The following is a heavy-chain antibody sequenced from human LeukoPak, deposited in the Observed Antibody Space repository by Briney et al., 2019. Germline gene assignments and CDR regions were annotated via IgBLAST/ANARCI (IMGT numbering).Heavy chain of an antibody. CDR2: ISYDGSNK. D-gene: IGHD6-19*01. Sequence: PGRSLRLSCEASGFTFSSYGMHWVRQAPGKGLEWVAVISYDGSNKYNADSVKGRFTISRDNSKNTLYLQMNSLRAEDTAVYYCARNLNWLGVFDYWGQGTLVTVSS. V-gene: IGHV3-30*03. CDR3: ARNLNWLGVFDY. CDR1: GFTFSSYG. J-gene: IGHJ4*02.